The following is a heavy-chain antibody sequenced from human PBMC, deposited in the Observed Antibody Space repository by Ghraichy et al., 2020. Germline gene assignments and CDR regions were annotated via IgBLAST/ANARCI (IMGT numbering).Heavy chain of an antibody. CDR2: IKEDGSEK. CDR1: GFTFSRNW. D-gene: IGHD6-6*01. V-gene: IGHV3-7*03. J-gene: IGHJ6*02. Sequence: VGSLRLSCAASGFTFSRNWMSWVRQAPGKGLVWVANIKEDGSEKYYVDSVKGRFTISRDNAKNSLYLQMNSLRAEDTAVYYCATGGIAARWYYYYGMDVWGQGTTVTVSS. CDR3: ATGGIAARWYYYYGMDV.